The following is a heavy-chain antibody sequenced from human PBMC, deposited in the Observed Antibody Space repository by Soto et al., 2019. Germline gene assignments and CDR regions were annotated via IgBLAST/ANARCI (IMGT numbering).Heavy chain of an antibody. CDR2: IYHSGST. V-gene: IGHV4-39*01. CDR3: ARQIYDSDSGPNFQYYFDS. D-gene: IGHD3-22*01. CDR1: GGSISGSTSY. J-gene: IGHJ4*02. Sequence: SETLSLTCTVSGGSISGSTSYWGWIRQPPGKGLEWIGSIYHSGSTYYSPSLKSRVTISADTSKNQFSLKLSSVTAADTAVYYCARQIYDSDSGPNFQYYFDSWGQGTLVTVSS.